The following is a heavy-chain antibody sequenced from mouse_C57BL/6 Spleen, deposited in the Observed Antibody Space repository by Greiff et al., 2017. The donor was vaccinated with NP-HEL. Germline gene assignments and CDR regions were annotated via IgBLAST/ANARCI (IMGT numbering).Heavy chain of an antibody. CDR2: INSDGGST. CDR1: EYEFPSHD. Sequence: EVKLVESGGGLVQPGESLKLSCESNEYEFPSHDMSWVRKTPEKRLELVAAINSDGGSTYYPDTMERRFIISRDNTKKTLYLQMSSLRSEDTALYYCARRGDGYFHWYFDVWGTGTTVTVSS. V-gene: IGHV5-2*01. D-gene: IGHD2-3*01. CDR3: ARRGDGYFHWYFDV. J-gene: IGHJ1*03.